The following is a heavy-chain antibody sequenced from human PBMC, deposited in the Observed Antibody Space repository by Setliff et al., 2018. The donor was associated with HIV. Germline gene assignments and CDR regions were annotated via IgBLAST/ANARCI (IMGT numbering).Heavy chain of an antibody. V-gene: IGHV4-39*01. CDR1: GASINTINHL. D-gene: IGHD3-22*01. Sequence: SETLSLTCAVSGASINTINHLWDWIRQPPGKGLEWIGSVYFTGDAYYNPSLKSRVAISIDTSKNQFSLNLTSVTAADTAVYYCASRVYYYDSNNFLRKEGFDPWGQGTLVTVSS. CDR2: VYFTGDA. CDR3: ASRVYYYDSNNFLRKEGFDP. J-gene: IGHJ5*02.